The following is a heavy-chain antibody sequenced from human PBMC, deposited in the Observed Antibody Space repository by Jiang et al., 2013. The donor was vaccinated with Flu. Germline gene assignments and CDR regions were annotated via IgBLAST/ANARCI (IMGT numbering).Heavy chain of an antibody. V-gene: IGHV4-39*01. CDR2: LSYSGNT. Sequence: GPGLVKPSETLSLSCSVSGRSIRSTTSYWGWIRQPPGRGLEWIGTLSYSGNTYYNPSLKSRVTISVDVSQNRFSLRLRSVTAADTAVYYCGVAGYYDSSIDDWGQGAPVTVSS. CDR1: GRSIRSTTSY. D-gene: IGHD3-22*01. CDR3: GVAGYYDSSIDD. J-gene: IGHJ4*02.